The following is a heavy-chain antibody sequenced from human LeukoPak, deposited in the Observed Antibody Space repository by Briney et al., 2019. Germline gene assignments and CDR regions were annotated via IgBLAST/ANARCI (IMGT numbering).Heavy chain of an antibody. Sequence: SETLSLTCTVSGGSISSSSYYWGWIRQPPGKGLEWIGSTYYSGSTYYNPSLKSRVTISVDTSKNQFSLKLSSVTAADTAVYYCARSGYSSGWYYFDYWGQGTLVTVSS. CDR1: GGSISSSSYY. D-gene: IGHD6-19*01. V-gene: IGHV4-39*07. CDR3: ARSGYSSGWYYFDY. CDR2: TYYSGST. J-gene: IGHJ4*02.